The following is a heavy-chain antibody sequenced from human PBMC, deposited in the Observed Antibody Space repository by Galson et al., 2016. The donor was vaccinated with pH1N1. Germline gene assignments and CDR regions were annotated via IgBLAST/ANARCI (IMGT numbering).Heavy chain of an antibody. V-gene: IGHV3-48*04. CDR1: GFTFISYT. Sequence: SLRLSCAASGFTFISYTMNWVRQAPGKGLEWVSYISLSSSIIHYADSVKGRFIISRDSAKNSLYLQMNSLRAEDTALYYCAREGLWPGVDAFDIWGQGTMVTVSS. D-gene: IGHD4/OR15-4a*01. CDR2: ISLSSSII. J-gene: IGHJ3*02. CDR3: AREGLWPGVDAFDI.